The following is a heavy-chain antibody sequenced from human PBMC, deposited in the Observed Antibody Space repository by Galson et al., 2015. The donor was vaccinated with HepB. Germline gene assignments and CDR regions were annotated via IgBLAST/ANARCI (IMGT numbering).Heavy chain of an antibody. J-gene: IGHJ4*02. V-gene: IGHV3-23*01. CDR1: GFTFSSYA. CDR2: ISGSGGST. D-gene: IGHD6-6*01. Sequence: SLRLSCAASGFTFSSYAMSWVRQAPGKGLEWVSAISGSGGSTYYADSVKGRFTISRDNSKNTLYLQMNSLRAEDTAVYYCAKRPGRDSSSSWVDYWGQGTLVTVSS. CDR3: AKRPGRDSSSSWVDY.